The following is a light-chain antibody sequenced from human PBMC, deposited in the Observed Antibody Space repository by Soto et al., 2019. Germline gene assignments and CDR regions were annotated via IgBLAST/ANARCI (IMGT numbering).Light chain of an antibody. J-gene: IGLJ1*01. CDR1: SSDVGGYHY. CDR2: EVS. CDR3: SSYTSISSLGV. V-gene: IGLV2-14*01. Sequence: QSALTQPPSASGSPGQSVTISCTGTSSDVGGYHYVSWYQQHPGKAPKLMIYEVSNRPSGVSDRFSGSKSGNTASLTISGLQAEDEADYYCSSYTSISSLGVFGTGTKLTVL.